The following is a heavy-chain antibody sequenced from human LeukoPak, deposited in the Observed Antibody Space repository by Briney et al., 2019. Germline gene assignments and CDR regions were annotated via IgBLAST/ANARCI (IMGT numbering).Heavy chain of an antibody. CDR1: GYTFTING. V-gene: IGHV1-18*01. Sequence: ASVKVSCKASGYTFTINGISWVRQAPGQGLEWLGWVSANSGNTIYAERFQGRVSMARNTSTGTAYMDLTSLRYDDTAVYYCARDRWYVLDLWGQGTLLTVSS. CDR2: VSANSGNT. J-gene: IGHJ5*02. CDR3: ARDRWYVLDL. D-gene: IGHD6-13*01.